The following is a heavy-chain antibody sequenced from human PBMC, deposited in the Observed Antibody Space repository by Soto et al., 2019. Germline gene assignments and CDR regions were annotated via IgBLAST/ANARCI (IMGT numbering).Heavy chain of an antibody. J-gene: IGHJ4*02. CDR2: INSDGSST. Sequence: GGSLRLSCAASGFTFSSYWMHWVRQAPGKGLVWVSRINSDGSSTSYADSVKGRFTISRDNAKNTLYPQMNSLRAEDTAVYYCARSGPVTPFDYWGQGTLVTVSS. CDR3: ARSGPVTPFDY. CDR1: GFTFSSYW. V-gene: IGHV3-74*01. D-gene: IGHD5-12*01.